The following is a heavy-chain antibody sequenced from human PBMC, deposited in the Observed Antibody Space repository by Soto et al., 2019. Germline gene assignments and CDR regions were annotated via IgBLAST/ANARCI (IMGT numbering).Heavy chain of an antibody. CDR3: ARVDILTGYYQYYYMDV. CDR2: IYYSGST. V-gene: IGHV4-59*01. CDR1: GGSISSYY. J-gene: IGHJ6*03. Sequence: SETLSLTCTVSGGSISSYYWSWIRQPPGKGLEWIGYIYYSGSTNYNPSLKSRVTISVDTSKNQFSLKLSSVTAADTAVYYCARVDILTGYYQYYYMDVWGKGTTVTVSS. D-gene: IGHD3-9*01.